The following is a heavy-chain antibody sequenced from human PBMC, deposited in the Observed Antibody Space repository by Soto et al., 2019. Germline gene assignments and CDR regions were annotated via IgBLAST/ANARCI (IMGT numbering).Heavy chain of an antibody. CDR2: IYWDDSK. J-gene: IGHJ4*02. V-gene: IGHV2-5*02. D-gene: IGHD3-16*01. CDR3: ANKGGGDRILDF. CDR1: GFSLSTNGVG. Sequence: QITLKESGPTLVKPTQTLTLTCTFSGFSLSTNGVGVGWIRQPPGKALEWLALIYWDDSKEYSPSLRSKLTFTKDPSKNQGVLTMTNMDPVDTPKYFCANKGGGDRILDFWGQGTLVTVSS.